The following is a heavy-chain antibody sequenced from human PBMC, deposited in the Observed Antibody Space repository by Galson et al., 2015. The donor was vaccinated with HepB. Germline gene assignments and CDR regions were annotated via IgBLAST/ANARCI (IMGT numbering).Heavy chain of an antibody. CDR2: IVVGSGNT. CDR3: AADRTTRDYYGMDV. D-gene: IGHD1-1*01. V-gene: IGHV1-58*02. CDR1: GFTFTSSA. J-gene: IGHJ6*02. Sequence: SVKVSCKASGFTFTSSAMQWVRQARGQRLEWIGWIVVGSGNTTYAQKFQERVTITRDMSTSTAYMELSRLRSEDTAVYYCAADRTTRDYYGMDVWGQGTTVTVSS.